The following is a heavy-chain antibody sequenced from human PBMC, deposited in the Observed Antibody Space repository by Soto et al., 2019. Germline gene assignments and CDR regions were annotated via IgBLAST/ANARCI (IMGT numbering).Heavy chain of an antibody. Sequence: PSETLALTCTVSGGSIRSYYGSWIRQPPGKGLEWIGYIYYSGSTNYNPSLKSRVTISVDTSKNQFSLKLSSVTAADTAVYYCARGGIDYVWGSNTWFDPWGQGTLVTVSS. CDR3: ARGGIDYVWGSNTWFDP. CDR1: GGSIRSYY. J-gene: IGHJ5*02. V-gene: IGHV4-59*01. D-gene: IGHD3-16*01. CDR2: IYYSGST.